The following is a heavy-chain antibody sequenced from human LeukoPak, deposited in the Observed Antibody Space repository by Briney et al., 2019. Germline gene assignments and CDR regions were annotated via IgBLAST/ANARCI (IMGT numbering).Heavy chain of an antibody. V-gene: IGHV5-10-1*01. CDR2: IDPSDSYS. CDR1: GYSFTSYW. J-gene: IGHJ4*02. CDR3: ARYDISAYRDDY. D-gene: IGHD3-22*01. Sequence: PGESLKISCKGSGYSFTSYWISWVRQVPGKGLEWMGRIDPSDSYSNYSPSFQGHVAISADKSISTAYLQWSSLKASDTAMYYCARYDISAYRDDYWGQGTLVTVYS.